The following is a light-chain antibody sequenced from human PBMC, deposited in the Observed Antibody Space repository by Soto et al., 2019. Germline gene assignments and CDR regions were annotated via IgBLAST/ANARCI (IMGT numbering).Light chain of an antibody. V-gene: IGKV3-11*01. CDR1: QSISNY. CDR3: QHRTSWPPYT. CDR2: DAS. Sequence: EIMLTQSPATLSLSPGERATLSCRASQSISNYLAWYQQKPGQAPRLLIYDASNRATGIPARFSGSGAGTDFTLTISSLGPEDFAVYYCQHRTSWPPYTFGQGTKVDI. J-gene: IGKJ2*01.